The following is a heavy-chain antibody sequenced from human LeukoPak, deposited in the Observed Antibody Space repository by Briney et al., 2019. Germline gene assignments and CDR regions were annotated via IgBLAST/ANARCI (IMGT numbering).Heavy chain of an antibody. Sequence: SETLSLTCTVSGGSISTSSYYWGWVRQPPGKGLEWIGYIYYSGSTNYNPSLKSRVTISVDTSKNQFSLKLSSVTAADTAVYYCASQTPYYDILTGYYNLPYDYWGQGTLVTVSS. CDR1: GGSISTSSYY. CDR2: IYYSGST. CDR3: ASQTPYYDILTGYYNLPYDY. V-gene: IGHV4-61*05. J-gene: IGHJ4*02. D-gene: IGHD3-9*01.